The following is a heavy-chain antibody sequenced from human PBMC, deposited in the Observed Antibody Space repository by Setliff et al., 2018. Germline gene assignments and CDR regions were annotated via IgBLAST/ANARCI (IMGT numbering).Heavy chain of an antibody. V-gene: IGHV4-61*02. CDR2: VYNDGST. CDR1: GGSVGSDFSY. D-gene: IGHD5-18*01. J-gene: IGHJ5*02. Sequence: TLSLTCTVSGGSVGSDFSYWTWIRQPAGKGLEWIGRVYNDGSTNYNPSLKSRLTMSVDTSQNQFSLKLRSVTAADTAVYFCARAGHSYVGYFNSWGQGTLVTVSS. CDR3: ARAGHSYVGYFNS.